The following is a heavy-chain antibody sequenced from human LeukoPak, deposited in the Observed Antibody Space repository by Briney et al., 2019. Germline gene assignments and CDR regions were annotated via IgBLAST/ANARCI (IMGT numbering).Heavy chain of an antibody. CDR1: GFTVSSNY. J-gene: IGHJ2*01. CDR2: IYSGGST. CDR3: ARDYYDSSGLPAYRYFDL. D-gene: IGHD3-22*01. V-gene: IGHV3-66*01. Sequence: PGGSLRLSCAASGFTVSSNYMSWVRQAPGRGLEWVSVIYSGGSTYYADSVKGRFTISRDNSKNTLYLQMNSLRAEDTAVYYCARDYYDSSGLPAYRYFDLWGRGTLVTVSS.